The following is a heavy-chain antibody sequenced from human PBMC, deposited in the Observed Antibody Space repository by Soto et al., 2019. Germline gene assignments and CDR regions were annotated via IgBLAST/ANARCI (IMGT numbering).Heavy chain of an antibody. J-gene: IGHJ4*02. CDR2: ISYDGSYK. D-gene: IGHD3-16*01. CDR1: GFAFRGYG. V-gene: IGHV3-30*18. CDR3: AKNFIPLSPDLYFDS. Sequence: AGCLKLACSASGFAFRGYGMHWARKDPGRGLEWVAVISYDGSYKSYEDSVKGRFTISRDNYKNTLHLQMDSLRAEDTAVYYCAKNFIPLSPDLYFDSWGQGTLVTVS.